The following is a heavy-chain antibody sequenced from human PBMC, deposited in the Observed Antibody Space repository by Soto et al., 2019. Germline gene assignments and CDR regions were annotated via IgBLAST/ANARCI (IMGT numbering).Heavy chain of an antibody. CDR1: GGSISSSSYY. V-gene: IGHV4-39*01. J-gene: IGHJ4*02. Sequence: TSETLSLTCTVSGGSISSSSYYWGCIRQPPGKGLEWIGTIYYTGNTYYNASLKSRVTISVDTSKNQFSLKLNSVTAADTSVYYCARLRGKIYSSGPAQPGYWGPGTLVTVS. D-gene: IGHD6-19*01. CDR2: IYYTGNT. CDR3: ARLRGKIYSSGPAQPGY.